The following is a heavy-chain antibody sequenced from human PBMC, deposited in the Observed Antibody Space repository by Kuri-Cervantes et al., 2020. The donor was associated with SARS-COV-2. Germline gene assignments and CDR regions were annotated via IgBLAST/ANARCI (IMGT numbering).Heavy chain of an antibody. V-gene: IGHV3-73*01. Sequence: GESLKISCAASGFTFSSYAMSWVRQASGKGLEWVGRIRSKANSYATAYATSVKGRFTISRDDSKNTAYLQMNSLKTEDAAVYYCTSRTMDVWGQGTTVTVSS. CDR2: IRSKANSYAT. J-gene: IGHJ6*02. CDR3: TSRTMDV. CDR1: GFTFSSYA.